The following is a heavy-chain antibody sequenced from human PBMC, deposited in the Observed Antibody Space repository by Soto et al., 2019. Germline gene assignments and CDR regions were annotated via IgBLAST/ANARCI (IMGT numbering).Heavy chain of an antibody. D-gene: IGHD3-10*01. V-gene: IGHV2-5*02. J-gene: IGHJ6*03. CDR1: GFSLTTSGEA. CDR3: AHIPDSGKLLFYYYLHMDV. CDR2: IYWDDDK. Sequence: QITLKESGPTLVKPTQTLTLTCTFSGFSLTTSGEAVGWIRQPPGKALEWLALIYWDDDKRSSPSLKSRLTITKDTSKNQVVLTMTNMDPVDTATYYCAHIPDSGKLLFYYYLHMDVWGKGTTVTVSS.